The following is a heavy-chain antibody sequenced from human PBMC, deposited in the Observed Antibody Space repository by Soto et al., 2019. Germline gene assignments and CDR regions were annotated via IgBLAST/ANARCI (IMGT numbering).Heavy chain of an antibody. V-gene: IGHV3-30*03. CDR2: ISYDGSNK. J-gene: IGHJ6*02. D-gene: IGHD3-22*01. Sequence: QVQLVESGGGVVQPGRSLRLSCAASGFTFSSYGMHWVRQAPGKGLEWVAVISYDGSNKYYADSVKGRFTISRDNSKNTXXLXMXXXXXXXXXXYXXXXXFRSPXDSSGLGMDVWGQGTTVTVSS. CDR3: XXXFRSPXDSSGLGMDV. CDR1: GFTFSSYG.